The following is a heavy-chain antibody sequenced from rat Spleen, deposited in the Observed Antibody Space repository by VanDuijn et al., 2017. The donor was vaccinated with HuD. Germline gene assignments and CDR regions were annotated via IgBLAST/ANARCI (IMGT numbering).Heavy chain of an antibody. D-gene: IGHD1-9*01. CDR3: ARDTHTMGISDY. CDR2: ISYDGGNT. V-gene: IGHV5-29*01. CDR1: GFTFSNYG. J-gene: IGHJ2*01. Sequence: EVQLVVSGGGLVQPGRSLKLSCAASGFTFSNYGMAWVRQAPTKGLEWVATISYDGGNTYYRDSVKGRFTISRDNAKNTLYLQLDSLKSEDTAIYFCARDTHTMGISDYWGQGVMVTVSS.